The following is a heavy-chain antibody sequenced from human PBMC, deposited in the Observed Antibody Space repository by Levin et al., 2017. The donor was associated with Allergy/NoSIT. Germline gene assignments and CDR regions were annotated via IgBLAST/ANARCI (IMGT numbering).Heavy chain of an antibody. CDR2: IWYDGSNK. V-gene: IGHV3-33*01. D-gene: IGHD6-13*01. CDR1: GFTFSSYG. CDR3: ARDPEQYSSSWYEGAFDI. Sequence: PGESLKISCAASGFTFSSYGMHWVRQAPGKGLEWVAVIWYDGSNKYYADSVKGRFTISRDNSKNTLYLQMNSLRAEDTAVYYCARDPEQYSSSWYEGAFDIWGQGTMVTVSS. J-gene: IGHJ3*02.